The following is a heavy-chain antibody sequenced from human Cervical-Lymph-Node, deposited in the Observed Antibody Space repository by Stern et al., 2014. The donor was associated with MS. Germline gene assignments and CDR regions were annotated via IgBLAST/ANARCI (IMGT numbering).Heavy chain of an antibody. CDR2: IYYSGST. D-gene: IGHD5-12*01. CDR1: GGSISSGGYY. V-gene: IGHV4-31*03. CDR3: ARNRGYSGYGTESDAFDI. J-gene: IGHJ3*02. Sequence: QVQLQESGPGLVKPSQTLSLTCTVSGGSISSGGYYWSWLRQHPGKGLEWIGDIYYSGSTYYNPSLKSRVTISVDTSKNQFSLKLSSVTAADTAVYYCARNRGYSGYGTESDAFDIWGQGTMVTVSS.